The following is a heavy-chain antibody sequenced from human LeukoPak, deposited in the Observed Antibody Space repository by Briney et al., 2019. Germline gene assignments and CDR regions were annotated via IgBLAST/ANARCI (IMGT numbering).Heavy chain of an antibody. V-gene: IGHV3-66*02. CDR3: AREYYFDY. Sequence: QPGGSLRLSCAASGFTFSSYAMSWVRQAPGKGLEWVSVIYSGGSTYYADSVKGRFTISRDNSKNTLYLQMNSLRAEDTAVYYCAREYYFDYWGQGTLVTVSS. CDR1: GFTFSSYA. J-gene: IGHJ4*02. CDR2: IYSGGST.